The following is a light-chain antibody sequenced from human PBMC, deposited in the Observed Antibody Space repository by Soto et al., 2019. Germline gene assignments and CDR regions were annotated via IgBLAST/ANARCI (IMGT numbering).Light chain of an antibody. CDR3: QQRSNWPPP. J-gene: IGKJ5*01. CDR1: QSVSSY. Sequence: DIVLTQSSAPLSLSPGERATLSCMASQSVSSYLAWYQQKPGQAPRLLIYDASNRATGIPARFIGSRSGTDCTLTISSLEPEDVPVYYCQQRSNWPPPLGQGTRLEIK. CDR2: DAS. V-gene: IGKV3-11*01.